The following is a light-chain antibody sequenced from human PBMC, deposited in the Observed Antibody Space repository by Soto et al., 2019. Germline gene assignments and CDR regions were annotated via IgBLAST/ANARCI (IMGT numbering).Light chain of an antibody. CDR2: WAS. Sequence: DIVMTQSPDSLAVSLGERATINCKSSQSVLYSSNNKNYLAWYQQKPGQPPKLLIYWASTRESGVPDRFSGSGSGTDFTLTISSLQAEDVAVYYCQQYSSTLGITFGQGTRLEIK. J-gene: IGKJ5*01. CDR1: QSVLYSSNNKNY. V-gene: IGKV4-1*01. CDR3: QQYSSTLGIT.